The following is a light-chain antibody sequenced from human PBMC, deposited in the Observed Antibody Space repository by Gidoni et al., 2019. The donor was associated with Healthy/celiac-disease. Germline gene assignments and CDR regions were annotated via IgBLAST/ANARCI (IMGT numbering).Light chain of an antibody. CDR2: GAS. CDR1: QSVSSN. V-gene: IGKV3-15*01. CDR3: QQYNNWPRT. Sequence: EIVMTQSPDTLSVSPGERATVSCRASQSVSSNLAWYQQKPGQVPRLLIYGASTRATGIPARFSGSGSGTEFTLTISSLQSEDFAVYYCQQYNNWPRTFGQGTKLEIK. J-gene: IGKJ2*01.